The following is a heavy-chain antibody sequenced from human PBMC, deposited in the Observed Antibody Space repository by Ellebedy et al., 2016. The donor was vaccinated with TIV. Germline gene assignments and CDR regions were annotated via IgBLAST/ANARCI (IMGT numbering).Heavy chain of an antibody. CDR1: GFTFSTQS. CDR2: IDPSSTSI. Sequence: GGSLKISCAASGFTFSTQSMNWVRQAPGKGLEWVSSIDPSSTSIFYADSVKGRFTTSRDNAKNSLYLQMNSLSADDSAVYFCARGSYGRFDYWGQGTLVTVSS. CDR3: ARGSYGRFDY. V-gene: IGHV3-21*01. D-gene: IGHD1-26*01. J-gene: IGHJ4*02.